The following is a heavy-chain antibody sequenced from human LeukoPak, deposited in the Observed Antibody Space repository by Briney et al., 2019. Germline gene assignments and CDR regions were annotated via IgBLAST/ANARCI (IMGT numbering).Heavy chain of an antibody. V-gene: IGHV3-9*01. D-gene: IGHD6-13*01. CDR1: GFTFDDYA. Sequence: PGGSLRLSCAASGFTFDDYAMHWVRQAPGKGLEWVSGISWNSGSIGYADSVKGRFTISRDNAKNSLYLQMNSLRPEDTALYYCAKDKRSSSWSYFDYWGQGTPVTVSS. CDR3: AKDKRSSSWSYFDY. CDR2: ISWNSGSI. J-gene: IGHJ4*02.